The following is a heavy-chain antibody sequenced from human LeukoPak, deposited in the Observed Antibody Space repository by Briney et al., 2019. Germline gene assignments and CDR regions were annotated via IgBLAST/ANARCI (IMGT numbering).Heavy chain of an antibody. D-gene: IGHD3-10*01. Sequence: SETLSLTCTVTGGSFSSSNYYWGWIRQPPGKGLEWIGSIYYSGSTYYSPSLKSRVTISVDTSKNQLSLKLTSVTAADTAVYYCASDEEFSWFFNWGQGTLVTVSS. CDR1: GGSFSSSNYY. CDR3: ASDEEFSWFFN. J-gene: IGHJ4*02. CDR2: IYYSGST. V-gene: IGHV4-39*07.